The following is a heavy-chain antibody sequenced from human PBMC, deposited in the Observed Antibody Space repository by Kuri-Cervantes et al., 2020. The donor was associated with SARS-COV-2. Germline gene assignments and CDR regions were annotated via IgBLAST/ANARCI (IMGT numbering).Heavy chain of an antibody. Sequence: GESLKISCAASGFTFSDYSMNWVRQAPGKGLEWVSYIGSSSSIIYYADSMKGRFTISRDNAKNSLSLQMNSLRAEDTAVYYCARERYYSGHYGMDVRGQGTTVTVSS. V-gene: IGHV3-48*01. CDR2: IGSSSSII. D-gene: IGHD3-10*01. CDR3: ARERYYSGHYGMDV. CDR1: GFTFSDYS. J-gene: IGHJ6*02.